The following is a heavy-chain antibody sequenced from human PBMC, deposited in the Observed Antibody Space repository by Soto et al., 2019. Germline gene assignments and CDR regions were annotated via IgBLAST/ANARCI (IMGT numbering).Heavy chain of an antibody. D-gene: IGHD2-2*01. J-gene: IGHJ6*02. CDR3: ARDSLRYCSSTSCPPNYYYGMDV. CDR1: GYTFTSYG. V-gene: IGHV1-18*01. Sequence: GASVKVSCKASGYTFTSYGISWVRQAPGQGLEWMGWISAYNGNTNYAQKLQGRVTMTTDTSTSTAYMELRSLRSDDTAVYYCARDSLRYCSSTSCPPNYYYGMDVWGQGTTVTVSS. CDR2: ISAYNGNT.